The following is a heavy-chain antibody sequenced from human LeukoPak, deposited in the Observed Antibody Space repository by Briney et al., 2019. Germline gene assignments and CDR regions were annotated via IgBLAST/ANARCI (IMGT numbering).Heavy chain of an antibody. D-gene: IGHD6-13*01. CDR1: GFTVSSSY. J-gene: IGHJ4*02. Sequence: GGSLRLSCAASGFTVSSSYMNWVRQAPGKGLEWVSAIIGSGSSTYYADSVKGRFTISRDNSKNTLFLQMNSLRAEDTAVYYCAKDRAQQLVLDFWGQGTLVTVSS. CDR2: IIGSGSST. V-gene: IGHV3-23*01. CDR3: AKDRAQQLVLDF.